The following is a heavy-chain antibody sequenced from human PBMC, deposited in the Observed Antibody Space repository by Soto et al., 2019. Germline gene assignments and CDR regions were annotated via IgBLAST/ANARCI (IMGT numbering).Heavy chain of an antibody. Sequence: ASVKVSCKASGYTFTSYDINWVRQATGQGLEWMGWMNPNSGNTGYAQKSQGRVTMTRNTSISTAYMELSSLRSEDTAVYYCARQRPIVVVVAARTGSWFDPWGQGTLVTVSS. V-gene: IGHV1-8*01. CDR1: GYTFTSYD. CDR3: ARQRPIVVVVAARTGSWFDP. J-gene: IGHJ5*02. D-gene: IGHD2-15*01. CDR2: MNPNSGNT.